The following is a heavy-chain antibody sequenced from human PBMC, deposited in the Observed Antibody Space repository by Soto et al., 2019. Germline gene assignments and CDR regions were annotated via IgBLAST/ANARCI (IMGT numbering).Heavy chain of an antibody. CDR2: INPGGESA. D-gene: IGHD5-12*01. CDR3: ARDLGVATIDFDY. J-gene: IGHJ4*02. V-gene: IGHV1-46*01. Sequence: ASVKVSCKASGYTFSNYFMHWVRQAPGQGLEWMGIINPGGESANYARKFQGRVTLTRDTSTSTVYMELSSLRSEDTAVYYCARDLGVATIDFDYWGQGTLVTVSS. CDR1: GYTFSNYF.